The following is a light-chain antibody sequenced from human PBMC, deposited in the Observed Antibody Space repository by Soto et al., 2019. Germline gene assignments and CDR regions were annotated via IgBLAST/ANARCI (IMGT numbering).Light chain of an antibody. V-gene: IGKV3-11*01. CDR3: QQRGNWPWT. CDR2: EAS. J-gene: IGKJ1*01. Sequence: ESVLTQSPATLSLSTGEKATLSCRASPSVTTSLAWYQQKPGQAPRLLMFEASMRATGIPSRFSGNGSETDFTLTITSLEPEDFAVYYCQQRGNWPWTFGQGTKVEIK. CDR1: PSVTTS.